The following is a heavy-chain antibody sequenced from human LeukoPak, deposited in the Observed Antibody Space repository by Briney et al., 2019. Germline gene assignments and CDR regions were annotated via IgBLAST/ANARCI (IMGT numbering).Heavy chain of an antibody. CDR2: IKQDGSDI. CDR1: GFTFSNYW. D-gene: IGHD2-2*01. V-gene: IGHV3-7*03. CDR3: AREFTNAPHDAFDI. Sequence: GGSLRLSCAASGFTFSNYWMNWVRQAPGKGLEWVANIKQDGSDIYYVDSVKGRFTISRDNAKNSLYLQMNSLRAEDTAVYYCAREFTNAPHDAFDIWGQGTMVTVSS. J-gene: IGHJ3*02.